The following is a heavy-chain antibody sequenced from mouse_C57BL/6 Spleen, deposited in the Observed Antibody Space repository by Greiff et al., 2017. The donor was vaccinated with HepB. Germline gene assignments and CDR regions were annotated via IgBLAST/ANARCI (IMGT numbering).Heavy chain of an antibody. J-gene: IGHJ2*01. CDR3: ARSFPSFDY. CDR1: GYAFSSYW. V-gene: IGHV1-80*01. Sequence: QVQLQQSGAELVKPGASVKISCKASGYAFSSYWMNWVKQWPGKGLEWIGQIYPGDGDTNYNGKFKGKATLTADKSSSTAYMQLSSLTSEDSAVYFCARSFPSFDYWGQGTTLTVSS. CDR2: IYPGDGDT. D-gene: IGHD6-1*01.